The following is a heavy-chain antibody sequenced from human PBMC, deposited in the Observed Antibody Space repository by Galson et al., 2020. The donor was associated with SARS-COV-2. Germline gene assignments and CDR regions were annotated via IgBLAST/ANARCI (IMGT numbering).Heavy chain of an antibody. D-gene: IGHD3-22*01. V-gene: IGHV1-24*01. J-gene: IGHJ3*02. CDR1: GHTLTELS. Sequence: ASVKVSYKLSGHTLTELSMHWVRQAPGKGLEWLGSFDPQDGETIYAQKFQGRVTMTEDTSTETAYLELSSLRSDDTAVYYCATWGVVVITYAFDIWGQGTMVTVSS. CDR2: FDPQDGET. CDR3: ATWGVVVITYAFDI.